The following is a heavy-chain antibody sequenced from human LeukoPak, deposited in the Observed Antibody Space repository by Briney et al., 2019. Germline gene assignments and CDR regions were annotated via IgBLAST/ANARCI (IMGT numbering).Heavy chain of an antibody. CDR1: GYTFTGYY. V-gene: IGHV1-2*02. J-gene: IGHJ4*02. Sequence: GASVTVSCKASGYTFTGYYMHWVRQAPGQGLEWMGWINPNSGGTNYAQKFQGRVTMTRDTSISTAYMELSRLRSDDTAVYYCARAYYYDSSGYYALDYWGQGTLVTVSS. CDR2: INPNSGGT. CDR3: ARAYYYDSSGYYALDY. D-gene: IGHD3-22*01.